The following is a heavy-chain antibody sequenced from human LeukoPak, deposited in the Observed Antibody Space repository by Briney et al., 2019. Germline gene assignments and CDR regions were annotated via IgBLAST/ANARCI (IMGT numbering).Heavy chain of an antibody. V-gene: IGHV4-30-2*01. CDR2: IYHSGST. CDR1: GGSISSGGYY. CDR3: ARDQGDGYNYDAFDI. J-gene: IGHJ3*02. Sequence: PSETLSLTCTVSGGSISSGGYYWSWIRQPPGKGLEWIGYIYHSGSTYYNPSLKSRVTISVDRSKNQFSLKLSSVTAADTAVYYCARDQGDGYNYDAFDIWGQGTMVTVSS. D-gene: IGHD5-24*01.